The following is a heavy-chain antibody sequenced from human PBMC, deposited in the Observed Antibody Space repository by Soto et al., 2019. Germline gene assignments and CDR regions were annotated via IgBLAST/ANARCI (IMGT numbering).Heavy chain of an antibody. J-gene: IGHJ4*02. D-gene: IGHD3-22*01. CDR3: ASPGGLSGYHFDY. V-gene: IGHV6-1*01. Sequence: SQTLSLTCAISGDSVSTNSATWDWIRQSPSRGLEWLGRTYYRSKWYNDYAVSVKGRITINPDTSNNQLSLQLNSVTPDDTAVYYCASPGGLSGYHFDYWGQGTLVTVSS. CDR1: GDSVSTNSAT. CDR2: TYYRSKWYN.